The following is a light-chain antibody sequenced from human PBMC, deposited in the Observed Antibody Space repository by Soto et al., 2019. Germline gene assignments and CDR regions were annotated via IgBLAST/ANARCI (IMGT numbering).Light chain of an antibody. V-gene: IGLV2-14*03. J-gene: IGLJ1*01. CDR2: DVT. Sequence: QSALTQPASVSGSPGQSITISCTGTSSDVGGFNYVSWYQQHPGKAPKLMIYDVTNRPSGVSYRFSGSKSGNTASLTISGLKAEDVADYYCHSYTSSSTYVFGTGTKVTVL. CDR3: HSYTSSSTYV. CDR1: SSDVGGFNY.